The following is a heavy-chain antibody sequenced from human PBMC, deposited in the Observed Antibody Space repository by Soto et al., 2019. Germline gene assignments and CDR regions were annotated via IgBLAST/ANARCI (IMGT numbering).Heavy chain of an antibody. V-gene: IGHV3-30-3*01. CDR3: AKDVGFDY. Sequence: GGSLRLSCAASGFIFTNYDMHWVRQAPGKGLEWVALISYDGSNRYYADSVKGRFTISRDNSKNTLYLQMNSLRAEDTAVYYCAKDVGFDYWGQGTLVTVSS. CDR2: ISYDGSNR. CDR1: GFIFTNYD. J-gene: IGHJ4*02.